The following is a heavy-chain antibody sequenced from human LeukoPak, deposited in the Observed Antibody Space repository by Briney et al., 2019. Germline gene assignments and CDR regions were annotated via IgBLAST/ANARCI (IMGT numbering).Heavy chain of an antibody. CDR3: ARDLGEGLGY. J-gene: IGHJ4*02. CDR1: GYTFTGYY. V-gene: IGHV1-2*06. CDR2: INPNSGGT. D-gene: IGHD3-10*01. Sequence: ASVKVSSKASGYTFTGYYMHWVRQAPGQGLEWMGRINPNSGGTNYAQKFQGRVAMTRDTSISTVYMELSRLRSDDTAEYYCARDLGEGLGYWGQGTLVTVSS.